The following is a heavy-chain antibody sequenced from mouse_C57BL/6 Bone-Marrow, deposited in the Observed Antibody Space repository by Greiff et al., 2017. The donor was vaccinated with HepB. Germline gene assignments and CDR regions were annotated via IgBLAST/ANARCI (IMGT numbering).Heavy chain of an antibody. V-gene: IGHV1-9*01. CDR1: GYTFTGYW. Sequence: QVQLKQSGAELMKPGASVKLSCKATGYTFTGYWIEWVKQRPGHGLEWIGEILPGSGSTNYNEKFKGKATFTADTSSNTAYMQLSSLTTEDSAIYYCARWKGKNGVVATGKVDYWGQGTSVTVSS. J-gene: IGHJ4*01. CDR3: ARWKGKNGVVATGKVDY. D-gene: IGHD1-1*01. CDR2: ILPGSGST.